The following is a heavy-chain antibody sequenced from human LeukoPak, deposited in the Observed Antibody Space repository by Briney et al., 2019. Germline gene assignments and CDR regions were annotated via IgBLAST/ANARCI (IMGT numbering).Heavy chain of an antibody. Sequence: PSETLSLTCTVSGGSIIGGGYYWSWIRQHPGKGLEWIGCISYSGSTYYNPSLKSRVTIPVDTSKNQFSLKLSSVTAADTAVYYCARGPNYQSSGFYGYWGQGALVTVSS. CDR3: ARGPNYQSSGFYGY. CDR2: ISYSGST. V-gene: IGHV4-31*03. CDR1: GGSIIGGGYY. J-gene: IGHJ4*02. D-gene: IGHD3-22*01.